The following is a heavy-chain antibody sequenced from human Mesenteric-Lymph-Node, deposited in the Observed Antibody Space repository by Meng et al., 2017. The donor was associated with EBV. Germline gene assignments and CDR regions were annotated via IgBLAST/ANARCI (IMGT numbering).Heavy chain of an antibody. V-gene: IGHV4-30-2*06. Sequence: QLQLQESGSGLVKPSQTLSLTCAVSGGSISSGGYSGSWIRQSPGKGLEWIGYIYHSGSTYYNPSLKSRVTISVDRSKNQFSLKLSSVTAADTAVYYCARCIAAAGTSWFDPWGQGTLVTVSS. CDR1: GGSISSGGYS. D-gene: IGHD6-13*01. CDR2: IYHSGST. CDR3: ARCIAAAGTSWFDP. J-gene: IGHJ5*02.